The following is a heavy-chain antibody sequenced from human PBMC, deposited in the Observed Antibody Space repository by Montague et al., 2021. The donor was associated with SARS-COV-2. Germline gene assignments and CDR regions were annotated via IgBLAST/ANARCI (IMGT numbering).Heavy chain of an antibody. V-gene: IGHV4-39*07. CDR3: ARSGDPGTTVTYLY. CDR2: IYYSGST. J-gene: IGHJ4*02. Sequence: SETLSLTCTVSGGSIRSSSYYWGWIRQPPGKGLECIGSIYYSGSTYYNPSLKSRVTISVDTSKNHFSLKLNSVTAADTAVYYCARSGDPGTTVTYLYWGQGTLVTVSS. D-gene: IGHD4-11*01. CDR1: GGSIRSSSYY.